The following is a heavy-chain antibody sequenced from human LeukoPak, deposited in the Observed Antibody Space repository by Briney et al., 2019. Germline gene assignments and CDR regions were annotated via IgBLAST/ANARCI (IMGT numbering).Heavy chain of an antibody. D-gene: IGHD3-22*01. CDR1: GITVSNYG. Sequence: GGSLRLSCAVSGITVSNYGMSWVRQAPGKGLEWVACISGGGGGTNYADSVKGRFTISRDNSKNTLYLQMNSLRAEDTAVYFCAKRGVVIRVILVGFHKEAYYFDSWGQGALVTVSS. CDR2: ISGGGGGT. V-gene: IGHV3-23*01. J-gene: IGHJ4*02. CDR3: AKRGVVIRVILVGFHKEAYYFDS.